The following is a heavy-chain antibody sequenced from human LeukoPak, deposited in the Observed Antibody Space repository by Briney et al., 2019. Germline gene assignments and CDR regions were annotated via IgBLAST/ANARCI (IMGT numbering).Heavy chain of an antibody. CDR1: GLTLSDHY. CDR2: SKNKANSYTT. D-gene: IGHD2-21*02. V-gene: IGHV3-72*01. J-gene: IGHJ4*02. CDR3: TGGDGRIY. Sequence: PGGSLTLSCAGPGLTLSDHYMDWVRQPPGRGLEWLGRSKNKANSYTTEYAASVKGRFTISRDDSKNSLYLQMNSLKTEDTAVYYCTGGDGRIYWGQGTLVTVSS.